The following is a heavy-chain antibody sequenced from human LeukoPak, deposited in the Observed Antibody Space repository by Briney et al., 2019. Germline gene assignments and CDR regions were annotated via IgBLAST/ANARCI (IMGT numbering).Heavy chain of an antibody. J-gene: IGHJ4*02. D-gene: IGHD1-1*01. CDR2: ISNDGSNR. Sequence: PGGSPRLSCTASGLTFSNFAIHWVRQAPGKGLEWVALISNDGSNRFYMDSVKGRFTISRDNSENTVFLQMDSMRIDDSAIYFCAKTQGALGTSFDYWGQGALVTVSS. CDR1: GLTFSNFA. CDR3: AKTQGALGTSFDY. V-gene: IGHV3-30*18.